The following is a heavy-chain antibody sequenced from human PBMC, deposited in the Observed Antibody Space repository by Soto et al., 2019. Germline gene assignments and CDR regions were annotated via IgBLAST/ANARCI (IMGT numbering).Heavy chain of an antibody. V-gene: IGHV3-66*01. CDR2: IYSGTTT. J-gene: IGHJ4*02. D-gene: IGHD3-16*01. Sequence: PGGSLRLSCAASELTSIGNYMSWVRQAPGKGLEWVSVIYSGTTTHYADSVKGRFTISRDSSKNTLYLQMNSLRAEDTAVYYCARGYWVEGYGAGTYFDYWGQGTLVTVSS. CDR3: ARGYWVEGYGAGTYFDY. CDR1: ELTSIGNY.